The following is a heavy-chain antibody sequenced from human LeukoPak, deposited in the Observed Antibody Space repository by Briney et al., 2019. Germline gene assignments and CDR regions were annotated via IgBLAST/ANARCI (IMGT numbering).Heavy chain of an antibody. J-gene: IGHJ6*03. D-gene: IGHD3-3*01. Sequence: GGSLRLSCAASGFTFSDYYMSWIRQAPGKGLEWVSYISSSGSTIYYADSVKGRFTISRDNAKNSLYLQMNSLRAEDTAVNYCARGTTIFGVVLRVYYMDVWAKGPRSPSP. V-gene: IGHV3-11*04. CDR3: ARGTTIFGVVLRVYYMDV. CDR2: ISSSGSTI. CDR1: GFTFSDYY.